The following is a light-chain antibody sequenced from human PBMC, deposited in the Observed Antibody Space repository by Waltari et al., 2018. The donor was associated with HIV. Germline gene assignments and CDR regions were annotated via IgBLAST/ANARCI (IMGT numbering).Light chain of an antibody. J-gene: IGLJ3*02. Sequence: QSVLTQPASVSGSPGQSITISCTGSSSDIGNYNYVSWYQQHPGKAPKLLSYEVTNRPSVMSNRVSGSKSGNTASLTISGLHLEDESDYYCSSYTSVNTRLFGGGTKLTVL. CDR1: SSDIGNYNY. V-gene: IGLV2-14*01. CDR3: SSYTSVNTRL. CDR2: EVT.